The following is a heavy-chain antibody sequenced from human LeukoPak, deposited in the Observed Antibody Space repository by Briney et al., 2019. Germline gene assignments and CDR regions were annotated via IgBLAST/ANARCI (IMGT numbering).Heavy chain of an antibody. Sequence: SETLSLTCTVSGGSISSNSNYWAWIRKPPGRGLEWLGSISYGGSTYYSPSLESRVTISVDTSKNQFSLNLSSVTAADTAVYYCARAGRSGSYGNYWGQGTLVTVSS. CDR1: GGSISSNSNY. D-gene: IGHD1-26*01. J-gene: IGHJ4*02. CDR3: ARAGRSGSYGNY. CDR2: ISYGGST. V-gene: IGHV4-39*01.